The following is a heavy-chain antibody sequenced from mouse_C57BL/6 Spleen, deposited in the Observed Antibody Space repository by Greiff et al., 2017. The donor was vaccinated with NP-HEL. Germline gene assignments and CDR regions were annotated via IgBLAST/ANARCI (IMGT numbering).Heavy chain of an antibody. D-gene: IGHD2-1*01. Sequence: VQLQQPGAELVMPGASVKLSCKASGYTFTSYWMHWVKQRPGQGLEWIGEIDPSDSYTNYNQKFKGKSTLTVDKSSSTAYMQLSSLTSEDSAVYYCARGSYGNFLFDYWGQGTTLTVSS. J-gene: IGHJ2*01. CDR3: ARGSYGNFLFDY. CDR2: IDPSDSYT. V-gene: IGHV1-69*01. CDR1: GYTFTSYW.